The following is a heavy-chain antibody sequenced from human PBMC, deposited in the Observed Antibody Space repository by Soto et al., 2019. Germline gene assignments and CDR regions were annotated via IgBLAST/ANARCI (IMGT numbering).Heavy chain of an antibody. CDR2: VSANNGHT. CDR1: GFTFSNYG. V-gene: IGHV1-18*01. J-gene: IGHJ5*02. Sequence: ASVKVSCTASGFTFSNYGLNWVRQAPGQGLEWMGWVSANNGHTNYAQNLQGRVSMTTDTSTSTAYMELSSLRSEDTAVYYCARVERNSFGYCMSTSCDLGLFDPRG. D-gene: IGHD2-2*03. CDR3: ARVERNSFGYCMSTSCDLGLFDP.